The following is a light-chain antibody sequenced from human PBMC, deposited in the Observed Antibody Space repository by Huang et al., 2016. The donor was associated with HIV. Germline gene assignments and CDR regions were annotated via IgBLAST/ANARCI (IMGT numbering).Light chain of an antibody. CDR3: QQSHDWPPYT. CDR2: GAA. Sequence: EIVMTQSPVTLSVSPGESATLSCRASQSVSSHLAWYQQKPGQAPRLRIYGAATRATGIPARFSGSGSGTEFTLTISNLQSEDFAVYYSQQSHDWPPYTFGQGTKLEIK. J-gene: IGKJ2*01. V-gene: IGKV3-15*01. CDR1: QSVSSH.